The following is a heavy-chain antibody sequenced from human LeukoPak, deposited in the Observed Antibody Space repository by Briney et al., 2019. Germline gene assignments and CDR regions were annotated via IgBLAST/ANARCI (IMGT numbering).Heavy chain of an antibody. D-gene: IGHD3-22*01. Sequence: GASVKVSCKASGYTFTRYYMHWVRQAPGQGLEWMGIISPSGASTSYAQKFQGRVTITADESTSTAYRELSSLRSEDTAVYYCATTYYYDRWGRAFDIWGQGTMVTVSS. CDR3: ATTYYYDRWGRAFDI. CDR2: ISPSGAST. CDR1: GYTFTRYY. J-gene: IGHJ3*02. V-gene: IGHV1-46*01.